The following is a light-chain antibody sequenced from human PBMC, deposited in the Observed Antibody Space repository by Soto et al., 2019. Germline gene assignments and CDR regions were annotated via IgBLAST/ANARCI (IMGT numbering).Light chain of an antibody. CDR2: GAS. Sequence: EIVLTQSPGTLSLSPGERATLSCRASQSVSSSYLAWYQQKPGQAPRLLIYGASSRATGIPDRFGGSGSGTDFTLTISRLEPEDFAVYYCQQADTFGQGTKLEIK. CDR1: QSVSSSY. V-gene: IGKV3-20*01. CDR3: QQADT. J-gene: IGKJ2*01.